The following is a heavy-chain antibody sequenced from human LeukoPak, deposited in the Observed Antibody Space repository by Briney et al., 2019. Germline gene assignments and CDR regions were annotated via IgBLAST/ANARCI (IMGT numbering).Heavy chain of an antibody. CDR1: GGSISSSSYY. Sequence: SETLSLTCTVSGGSISSSSYYWGGIRQPPGRGLEWFGSIYYSGSTYYNPSLKSRVTISVDTSKNQFSLKLSSATAADTAVYYCARLHCSSTSCYYYYYYYGMDVWGQGTTVTVSS. CDR2: IYYSGST. J-gene: IGHJ6*02. D-gene: IGHD2-2*01. V-gene: IGHV4-39*01. CDR3: ARLHCSSTSCYYYYYYYGMDV.